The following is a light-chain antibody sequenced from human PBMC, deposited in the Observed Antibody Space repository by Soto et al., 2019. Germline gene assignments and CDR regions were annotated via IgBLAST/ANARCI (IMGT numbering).Light chain of an antibody. V-gene: IGKV2-24*01. Sequence: DLVLTQTPLSLVVTLGQPASISCKSSQSLAFRDGNIYLNWLQQRPGQPPRLLIYKTSNRCSGVPDRFSGSGAGTEFTLKISKVEAEDGGVYYCVEAALLPHAFGQGTKVEIK. CDR3: VEAALLPHA. CDR2: KTS. CDR1: QSLAFRDGNIY. J-gene: IGKJ1*01.